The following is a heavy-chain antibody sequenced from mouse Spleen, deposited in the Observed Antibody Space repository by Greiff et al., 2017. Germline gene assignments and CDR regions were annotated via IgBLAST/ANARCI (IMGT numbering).Heavy chain of an antibody. CDR2: FYPGSGSI. Sequence: QVQLKQSGAELVKPGASVKLSCKASGYTFTEYTIHWVKQRSGQGLEWIGWFYPGSGSIKYNEKFKDKATLTADKSSSTVYMELSRLTSEDSAVYFCARHEEGGWLLRPYAMDYWGQGTSVTVSS. CDR1: GYTFTEYT. J-gene: IGHJ4*01. CDR3: ARHEEGGWLLRPYAMDY. D-gene: IGHD2-3*01. V-gene: IGHV1-62-2*01.